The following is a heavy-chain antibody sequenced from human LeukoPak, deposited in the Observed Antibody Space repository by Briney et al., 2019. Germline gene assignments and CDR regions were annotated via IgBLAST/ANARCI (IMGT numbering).Heavy chain of an antibody. J-gene: IGHJ4*02. Sequence: ASVKDSCKASGYAFTGYYMHWVRQAPGQGLEWMGWINPNSGGTNYAQKFQGRVTMTRDTSISTAYMELSRLRSDDTAVYYCARVLQLEPTFDYWGQGTLVTVSS. CDR1: GYAFTGYY. V-gene: IGHV1-2*02. CDR3: ARVLQLEPTFDY. D-gene: IGHD1-1*01. CDR2: INPNSGGT.